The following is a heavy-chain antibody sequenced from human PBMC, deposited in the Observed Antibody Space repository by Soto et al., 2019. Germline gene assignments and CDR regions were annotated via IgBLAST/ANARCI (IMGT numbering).Heavy chain of an antibody. Sequence: GGSLRLSCAASGFTFRSYVMHWVRQAPGKGLEWVAVISYDGSKTYYADSVKGRFTISRDNSKNTLFLQMNSLRAEDTVVYYCARGNGGRSNGWYDHYYGMDVWGQGTTVTVSS. CDR2: ISYDGSKT. CDR1: GFTFRSYV. D-gene: IGHD6-19*01. V-gene: IGHV3-30-3*01. J-gene: IGHJ6*02. CDR3: ARGNGGRSNGWYDHYYGMDV.